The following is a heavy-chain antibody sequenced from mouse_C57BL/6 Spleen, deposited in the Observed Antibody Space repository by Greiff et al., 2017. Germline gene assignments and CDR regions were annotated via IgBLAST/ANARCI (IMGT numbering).Heavy chain of an antibody. V-gene: IGHV5-9-1*02. CDR2: ISSGGDYI. D-gene: IGHD2-4*01. J-gene: IGHJ4*01. CDR1: GFTFSSYA. CDR3: TRDGRVYDYDNGYAMDY. Sequence: EVQRVESGEGLVKPGGSLKLSCAASGFTFSSYAMSWVRQTPEKRLEWVAYISSGGDYIYYADTVKGRFTISRDNARNTLYLQMSSLKSEDTAMYYCTRDGRVYDYDNGYAMDYWGQGTSVTVSS.